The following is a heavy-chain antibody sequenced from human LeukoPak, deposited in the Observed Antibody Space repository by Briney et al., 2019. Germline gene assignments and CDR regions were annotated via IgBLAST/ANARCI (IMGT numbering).Heavy chain of an antibody. V-gene: IGHV6-1*01. D-gene: IGHD6-6*01. CDR3: ARDKNTSIAARPFDY. J-gene: IGHJ4*02. Sequence: SQTLSLTCAISGDSVSSNSAAWNWIRQSPSRGLEWPGRTYYRSKWYNDYAVSVKSRISINPDTSKNQFSLQLNSVTPEDTAVYYCARDKNTSIAARPFDYWGQGTLVTVSS. CDR2: TYYRSKWYN. CDR1: GDSVSSNSAA.